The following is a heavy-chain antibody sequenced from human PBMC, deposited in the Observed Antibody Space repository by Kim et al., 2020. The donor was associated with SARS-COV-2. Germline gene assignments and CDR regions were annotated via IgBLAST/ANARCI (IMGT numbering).Heavy chain of an antibody. CDR1: GFTFSSYS. J-gene: IGHJ3*02. Sequence: GGSLRLSCAASGFTFSSYSMNWVRQAPGKGLEWVSYISSSSSTIYYADSVKGRFTISRDNAKNSLYLQMNSLRDEDTAVYYCARDMYYDILTGYSTTSYDAFDIWGQGTMATVSS. D-gene: IGHD3-9*01. CDR3: ARDMYYDILTGYSTTSYDAFDI. V-gene: IGHV3-48*02. CDR2: ISSSSSTI.